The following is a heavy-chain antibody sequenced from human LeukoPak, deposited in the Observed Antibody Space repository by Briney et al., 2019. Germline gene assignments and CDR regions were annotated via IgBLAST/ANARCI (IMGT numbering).Heavy chain of an antibody. CDR1: GGTFSNYA. CDR3: ARGPYDGTYYFDY. Sequence: ASAKVSCKASGGTFSNYAISWVRQAPGQGLEWMGRIVPIRDVTNYAQKFQGRVTITADKSTITAYMEVSSLRSEDTAVYWCARGPYDGTYYFDYWGQGTLVTVSS. V-gene: IGHV1-69*04. CDR2: IVPIRDVT. D-gene: IGHD3-16*01. J-gene: IGHJ4*02.